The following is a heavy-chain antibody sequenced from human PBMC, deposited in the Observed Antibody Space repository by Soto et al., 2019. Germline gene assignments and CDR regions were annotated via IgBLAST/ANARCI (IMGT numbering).Heavy chain of an antibody. CDR2: IYYSGST. CDR3: ASNFQYYDFWSGPLRYYYGMDV. Sequence: PSETLSLTCTVSGGSISSGDYYWSWIRQPPGKGLEWIGYIYYSGSTYYKPYLKSRVTISVETSKNQFSLKLSSVTAADTAVYYCASNFQYYDFWSGPLRYYYGMDVWGQGTTVT. D-gene: IGHD3-3*01. V-gene: IGHV4-30-4*01. J-gene: IGHJ6*02. CDR1: GGSISSGDYY.